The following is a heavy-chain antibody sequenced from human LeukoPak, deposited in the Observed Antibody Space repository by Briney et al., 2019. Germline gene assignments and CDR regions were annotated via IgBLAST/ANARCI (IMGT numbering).Heavy chain of an antibody. J-gene: IGHJ6*04. CDR3: SRDHCSPNSCYEDYYNGVDV. D-gene: IGHD2-2*01. CDR2: VNPNSGGT. V-gene: IGHV1-2*02. Sequence: ASVTLSFNASGYTFTGYYLQWMRQAPGQGLERMGWVNPNSGGTEYAQRVQVRVRMTSDKYITTDYLELHRLRSGAPAIAYCSRDHCSPNSCYEDYYNGVDVWGEGATVTVSS. CDR1: GYTFTGYY.